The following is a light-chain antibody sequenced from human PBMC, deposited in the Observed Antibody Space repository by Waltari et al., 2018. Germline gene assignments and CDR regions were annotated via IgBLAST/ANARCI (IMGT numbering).Light chain of an antibody. CDR1: QTISNY. J-gene: IGKJ4*01. CDR3: QQSYSVFLT. Sequence: DIQMTQSPSSLSASIGDRVTITCRASQTISNYVNWYQHKPGKAPKLLIYAASTLQSGVPSRFSGSGSGTDFTLTISSLQPEDFATYYCQQSYSVFLTFGGGTKVEIK. CDR2: AAS. V-gene: IGKV1-39*01.